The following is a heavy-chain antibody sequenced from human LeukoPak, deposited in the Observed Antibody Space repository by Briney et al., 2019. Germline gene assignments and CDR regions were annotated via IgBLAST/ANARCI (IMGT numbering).Heavy chain of an antibody. CDR3: AKHHYSGSSGYYFFDY. J-gene: IGHJ4*02. Sequence: GGSLRLSCAASGFAFSNFGLHWVRQAAGTGLEGVAFIPSDGSDKYYAASVKGRFTISRDNSKNTLYMQVSSLRAEDTAVYYCAKHHYSGSSGYYFFDYWGQGTLVTVSS. CDR2: IPSDGSDK. V-gene: IGHV3-30*02. D-gene: IGHD3-22*01. CDR1: GFAFSNFG.